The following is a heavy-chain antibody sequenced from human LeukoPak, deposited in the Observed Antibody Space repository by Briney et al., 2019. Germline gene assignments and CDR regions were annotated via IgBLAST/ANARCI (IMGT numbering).Heavy chain of an antibody. CDR3: ARGEPYYYDSSGSGGAFDI. CDR2: IYYSGST. V-gene: IGHV4-31*03. J-gene: IGHJ3*02. D-gene: IGHD3-22*01. CDR1: GGSISSGGYY. Sequence: SETLSLTCTVSGGSISSGGYYWSWIRQHPGKGLEWIGYIYYSGSTYYNPSLKSRVTISVDTSMNQFSLKLSSVTAADTAVYYCARGEPYYYDSSGSGGAFDIWGQGTMVTVSS.